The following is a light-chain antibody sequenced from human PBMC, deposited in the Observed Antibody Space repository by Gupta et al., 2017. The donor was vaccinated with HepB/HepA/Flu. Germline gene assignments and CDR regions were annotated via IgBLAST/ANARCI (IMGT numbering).Light chain of an antibody. CDR1: SSDVGGYNY. CDR3: NSCTRNGIYV. Sequence: QSALTQPASVSGSPGPSISISCTGTSSDVGGYNYVSWYQHHPGKAHTLMLYDVSNRPSGVSNRFSGSKSGNTASLTISRLRVEDEADYYCNSCTRNGIYVFGTGTKVTVL. CDR2: DVS. J-gene: IGLJ1*01. V-gene: IGLV2-14*03.